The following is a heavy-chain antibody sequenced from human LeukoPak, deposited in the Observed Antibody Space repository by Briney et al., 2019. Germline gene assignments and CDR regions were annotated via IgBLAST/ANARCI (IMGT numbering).Heavy chain of an antibody. Sequence: GASVKVSCNASGYTFTSYDINWVRQATGQGLEWMGWINPNSVNTGHAQKFQGRVTMTRNTSISTAYMELSRLRSDDTAVYYCAREATFGGVIPTGYWGQGTLVTVSS. V-gene: IGHV1-8*01. CDR2: INPNSVNT. D-gene: IGHD3-16*02. CDR3: AREATFGGVIPTGY. J-gene: IGHJ4*02. CDR1: GYTFTSYD.